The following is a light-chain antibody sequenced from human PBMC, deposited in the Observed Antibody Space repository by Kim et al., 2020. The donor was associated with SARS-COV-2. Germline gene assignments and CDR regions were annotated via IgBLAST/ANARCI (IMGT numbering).Light chain of an antibody. V-gene: IGLV2-14*03. J-gene: IGLJ3*02. CDR1: SSDVGDYNY. CDR3: SSYTSSSTWV. Sequence: QSVLTQPASVSGSPGQSVTISCTGTSSDVGDYNYVSWYQQHPGKAPKLMISGVNKRPSGVSNRFSGSKSGNTASLTISGLQAEDEADYYCSSYTSSSTWVFGGGTQLTVL. CDR2: GVN.